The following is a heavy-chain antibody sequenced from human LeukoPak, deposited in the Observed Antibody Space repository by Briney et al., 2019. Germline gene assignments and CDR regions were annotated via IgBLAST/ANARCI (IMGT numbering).Heavy chain of an antibody. CDR1: GYTFTSYG. CDR2: ISAYNGNT. CDR3: ARVRYYYDSSGYLDY. D-gene: IGHD3-22*01. Sequence: GASVKVSCKASGYTFTSYGISWVRQAPGQGLEWMGWISAYNGNTNYAQKLQGRVTMTTDTSTSTAYMELRSLRSDDTAVYYCARVRYYYDSSGYLDYWGQGTLVTVSS. V-gene: IGHV1-18*01. J-gene: IGHJ4*02.